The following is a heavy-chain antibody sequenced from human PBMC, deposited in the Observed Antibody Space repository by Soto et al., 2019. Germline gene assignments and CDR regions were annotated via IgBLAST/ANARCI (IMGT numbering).Heavy chain of an antibody. D-gene: IGHD6-13*01. CDR2: IIPILGIA. CDR3: ARDAQKVAAPEQS. V-gene: IGHV1-69*04. Sequence: GASVKVSCKASGGTFSSYTISWVRQAPGQGLEWMGRIIPILGIANYAQKFQGRVTITADKSTSTAYMELSSLRSEDTAVYYCARDAQKVAAPEQSWGQGTLVTVSS. J-gene: IGHJ5*02. CDR1: GGTFSSYT.